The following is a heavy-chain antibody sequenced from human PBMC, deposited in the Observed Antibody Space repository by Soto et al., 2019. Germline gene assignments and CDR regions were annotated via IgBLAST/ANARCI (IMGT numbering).Heavy chain of an antibody. D-gene: IGHD5-18*01. CDR2: ISYDGSNK. J-gene: IGHJ3*02. Sequence: GGSLRLSCAASGFTFSSYAMHWVRQAPGKGLEWVAVISYDGSNKYYADSVKGRFTISRDNSKNTLYLQMNSLRAEDTAVYYCARDGFRGYSYGHGAFDIWGQGTMVTVSS. CDR3: ARDGFRGYSYGHGAFDI. CDR1: GFTFSSYA. V-gene: IGHV3-30*04.